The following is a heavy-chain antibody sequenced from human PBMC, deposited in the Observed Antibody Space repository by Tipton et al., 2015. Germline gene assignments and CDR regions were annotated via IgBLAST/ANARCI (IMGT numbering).Heavy chain of an antibody. Sequence: QLVQSGAEVKKPGESLKISCKGSGDTFISSWIGWVRQMPGKGLEWMGMIYVGDSDTRYSPSCQGHVTLSVDKSINTAYLQWSSLKASDTAMYYCARRIGYCGSRDCNGVDYWGQGTLVTVSS. J-gene: IGHJ4*02. CDR2: IYVGDSDT. CDR3: ARRIGYCGSRDCNGVDY. CDR1: GDTFISSW. D-gene: IGHD2-2*01. V-gene: IGHV5-51*01.